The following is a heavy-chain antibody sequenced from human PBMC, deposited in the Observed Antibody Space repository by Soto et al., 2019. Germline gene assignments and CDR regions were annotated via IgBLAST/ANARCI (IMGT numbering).Heavy chain of an antibody. Sequence: SVKVSCKASGGTFSSYAISWVRQAPGQGLEWMGGIIPIFGTANYAQKFQGRVTITADGSTSTAYMELSSLRSEDTAVYYCARRFVAVAGTDYYYYYGMDVWGQGTTVTVSS. V-gene: IGHV1-69*13. J-gene: IGHJ6*02. CDR2: IIPIFGTA. CDR3: ARRFVAVAGTDYYYYYGMDV. CDR1: GGTFSSYA. D-gene: IGHD6-19*01.